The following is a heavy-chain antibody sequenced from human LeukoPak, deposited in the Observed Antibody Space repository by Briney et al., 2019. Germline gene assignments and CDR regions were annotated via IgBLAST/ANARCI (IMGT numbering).Heavy chain of an antibody. V-gene: IGHV4-39*01. J-gene: IGHJ6*03. CDR3: AARVFGDFYMDV. CDR1: VDSISSSSDY. D-gene: IGHD4-17*01. Sequence: SDTLSLTCTVSVDSISSSSDYWGWIRQPPGKGLEWIANIYYSGSTYYNPSLKSRLTISVDTSKNQFPLKVTSVTAADTAVYYCAARVFGDFYMDVWGKGTTVTVSS. CDR2: IYYSGST.